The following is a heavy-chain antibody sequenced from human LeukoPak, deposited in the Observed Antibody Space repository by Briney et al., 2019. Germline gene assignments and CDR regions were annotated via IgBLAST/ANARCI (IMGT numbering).Heavy chain of an antibody. V-gene: IGHV1-2*02. CDR1: GYTFTGYY. CDR3: ARVALDPYYYDSSGYYYFDY. D-gene: IGHD3-22*01. Sequence: ASVKVSCKASGYTFTGYYMHWVRQAPGQGLEWMGWINPNSGGTNYAQKFQGRVTMTGDTSISTAYMELSRLRSDDTAVYYCARVALDPYYYDSSGYYYFDYWGQGTLVTVSS. J-gene: IGHJ4*02. CDR2: INPNSGGT.